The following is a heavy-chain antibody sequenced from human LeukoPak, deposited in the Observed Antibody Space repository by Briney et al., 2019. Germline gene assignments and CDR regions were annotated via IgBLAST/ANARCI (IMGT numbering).Heavy chain of an antibody. CDR2: INHSGST. CDR1: GGSFSAYF. CDR3: ARQDYYDRSGHNWFDL. D-gene: IGHD3-22*01. Sequence: SETLSLTCAVYGGSFSAYFWSWIRQPPGKGLEWLGEINHSGSTNYNPSLKSRVTISVDTSKKQFSLKLSSVTAADTAVYYCARQDYYDRSGHNWFDLWGQGTLVTVSS. V-gene: IGHV4-34*01. J-gene: IGHJ5*02.